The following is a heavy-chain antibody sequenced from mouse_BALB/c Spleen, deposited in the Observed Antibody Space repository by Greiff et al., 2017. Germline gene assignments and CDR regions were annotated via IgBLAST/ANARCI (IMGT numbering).Heavy chain of an antibody. CDR2: ISYDGSN. V-gene: IGHV3-6*02. Sequence: DVQLVESGPGLVKPSQSLSLTCSVTGYSITSGYYWNWIRQFPGNKLEWMGYISYDGSNNYNPSLKNRISITRDTSKNQFFLKLNSVTTEDTATYYCAREDGYGLDYWGQGTTLTVSS. D-gene: IGHD1-2*01. CDR1: GYSITSGYY. CDR3: AREDGYGLDY. J-gene: IGHJ2*01.